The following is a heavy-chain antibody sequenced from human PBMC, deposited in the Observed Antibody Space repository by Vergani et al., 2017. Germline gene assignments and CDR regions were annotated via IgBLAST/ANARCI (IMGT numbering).Heavy chain of an antibody. CDR2: VDHTGRP. CDR3: ARVNTETNGQLYYYDYIDV. CDR1: GGFFTSYH. D-gene: IGHD4-11*01. J-gene: IGHJ6*03. Sequence: QVQLPQWGGGLLKPSETLSLTCVVNGGFFTSYHWTWIRQSPGEGLEWVGDVDHTGRPDYKPSLKSRLTMSVDKSRTQFSLTLNSVTATDTAIYFCARVNTETNGQLYYYDYIDVWGQGTAVTVS. V-gene: IGHV4-34*01.